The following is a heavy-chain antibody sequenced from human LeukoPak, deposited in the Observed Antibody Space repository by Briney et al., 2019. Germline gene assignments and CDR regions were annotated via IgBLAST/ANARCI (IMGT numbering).Heavy chain of an antibody. CDR2: IIPIFGTA. CDR1: GGTFSSYA. D-gene: IGHD6-13*01. J-gene: IGHJ6*04. Sequence: SVKVSCKASGGTFSSYAISWVRQAPGQGLEWMGGIIPIFGTANYAQKFQGRVTITADESTSTAYMELSSLRSEDTAVYYCARVPSSSSEDIYYYGMDVWGKGTTVTVSS. CDR3: ARVPSSSSEDIYYYGMDV. V-gene: IGHV1-69*13.